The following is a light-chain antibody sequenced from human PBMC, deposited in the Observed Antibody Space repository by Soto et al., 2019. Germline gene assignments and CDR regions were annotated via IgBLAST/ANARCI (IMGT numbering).Light chain of an antibody. CDR1: TIDVGGYNL. J-gene: IGLJ1*01. V-gene: IGLV2-23*01. CDR3: CSYASSSSYV. Sequence: QSVLTQPASVSGSPGQSITISCSGTTIDVGGYNLVSWHQQHTAKAPKLLIYEGTQRPSGVSSRFSGSKSGNTASLTISGLQAEDEADYYCCSYASSSSYVFGTGTKVTVL. CDR2: EGT.